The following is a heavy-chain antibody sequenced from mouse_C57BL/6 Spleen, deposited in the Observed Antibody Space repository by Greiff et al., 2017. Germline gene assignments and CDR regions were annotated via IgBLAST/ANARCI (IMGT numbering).Heavy chain of an antibody. CDR3: TRDGDYDVYAMDY. CDR1: GYTFTDYE. V-gene: IGHV1-15*01. Sequence: QVQLQQSGAELVRPGASVTLSCKASGYTFTDYEMHWVKQTPVHGLEWIGAIDPETGGTAYNQKFKGKAILTADKSSSTAYMELRSLTSEDSAVYYCTRDGDYDVYAMDYWGQGTSVTVSS. J-gene: IGHJ4*01. D-gene: IGHD2-4*01. CDR2: IDPETGGT.